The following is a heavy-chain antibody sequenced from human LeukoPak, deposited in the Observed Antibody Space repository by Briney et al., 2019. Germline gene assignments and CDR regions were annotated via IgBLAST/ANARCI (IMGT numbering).Heavy chain of an antibody. V-gene: IGHV1-69*05. CDR3: ASTSSNWTPLYYYYMDV. J-gene: IGHJ6*03. D-gene: IGHD6-13*01. CDR2: IIPIFGTA. Sequence: SVKVSCKASGGAFSSYAISWVRQAPGQGLEWMGGIIPIFGTANYAQKFQGRVTITTDESTSTAYMELSSLRSEDTAVYYCASTSSNWTPLYYYYMDVRGKGTTVTVSS. CDR1: GGAFSSYA.